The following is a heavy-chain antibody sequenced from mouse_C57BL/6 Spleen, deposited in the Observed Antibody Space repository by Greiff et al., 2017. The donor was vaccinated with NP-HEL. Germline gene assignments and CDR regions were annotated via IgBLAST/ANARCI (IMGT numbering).Heavy chain of an antibody. Sequence: QVQLQQPGAELVMPGASVQLSCKASGYTFTSYWMHWVKQRPGKGLEWIGEIDPSASYTNYNQKFQGKSTLTVYNSSSTAYMQLSSLTSEDSAVYYCASRDALYAMDYWGQGTAVTGSP. D-gene: IGHD3-3*01. CDR3: ASRDALYAMDY. CDR2: IDPSASYT. CDR1: GYTFTSYW. V-gene: IGHV1-69*01. J-gene: IGHJ4*01.